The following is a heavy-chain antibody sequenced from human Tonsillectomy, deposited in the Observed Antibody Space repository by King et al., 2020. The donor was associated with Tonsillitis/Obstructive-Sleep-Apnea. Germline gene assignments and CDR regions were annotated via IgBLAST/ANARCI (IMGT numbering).Heavy chain of an antibody. V-gene: IGHV3-74*01. CDR2: INSDGSST. CDR1: GFTFSTYW. Sequence: VQLVESGGGLVQSGGSLRLSCAASGFTFSTYWMHWVRQAPGKGLVWVSRINSDGSSTSYADSVKGRFTISRDNAKDTLYLQMNSLRAEDTAVYYCARGGTREAAAGTYYYYGMDVWGQGTTVTVSS. J-gene: IGHJ6*02. CDR3: ARGGTREAAAGTYYYYGMDV. D-gene: IGHD6-13*01.